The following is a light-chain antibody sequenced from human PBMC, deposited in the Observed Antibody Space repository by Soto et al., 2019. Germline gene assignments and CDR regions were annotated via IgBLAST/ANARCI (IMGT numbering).Light chain of an antibody. CDR2: KAS. J-gene: IGKJ1*01. V-gene: IGKV1-5*03. CDR1: KSISSW. Sequence: DIQMTQSPSTLSASVGDRVTITCRASKSISSWLAWYQQKPGKAPRLLIYKASNLESGVPSRFSGSGSGTEFTLTISSLQPDDSATYYCQQYNDNWTFGQGTKVEIK. CDR3: QQYNDNWT.